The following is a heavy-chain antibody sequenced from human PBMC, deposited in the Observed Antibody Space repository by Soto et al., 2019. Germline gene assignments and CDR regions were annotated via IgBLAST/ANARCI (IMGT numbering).Heavy chain of an antibody. CDR1: GGSISSGDYY. V-gene: IGHV4-30-4*01. CDR3: ARDGYDSSGYYYPPGRGVAFDI. CDR2: IYYSGST. J-gene: IGHJ3*02. Sequence: PSETLSLTCTVSGGSISSGDYYWSWIRQPPGKGLEWIGYIYYSGSTYYNPSLKSRVTISVDTSKNQFSLKLSSVTAADTAVYYCARDGYDSSGYYYPPGRGVAFDIWGQGTMVT. D-gene: IGHD3-22*01.